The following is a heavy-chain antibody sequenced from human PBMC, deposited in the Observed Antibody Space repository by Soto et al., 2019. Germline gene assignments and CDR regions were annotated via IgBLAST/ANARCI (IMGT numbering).Heavy chain of an antibody. CDR3: ARDLSSCSSARCYSFYYGMDL. Sequence: GGSLRLSCTASGFNFSRFWTHWVRQVPGRGLVWVSHINSDGSRTSYADSVKGRFTISRDNAKNALYLQMNSLRAEDTAVYYCARDLSSCSSARCYSFYYGMDLWGQGTTVTVSS. CDR1: GFNFSRFW. D-gene: IGHD2-2*01. J-gene: IGHJ6*02. V-gene: IGHV3-74*01. CDR2: INSDGSRT.